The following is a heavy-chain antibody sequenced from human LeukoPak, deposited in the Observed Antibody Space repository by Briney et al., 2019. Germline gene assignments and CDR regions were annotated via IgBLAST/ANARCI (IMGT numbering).Heavy chain of an antibody. CDR2: IYYSGST. D-gene: IGHD6-19*01. CDR1: GGSISRYY. V-gene: IGHV4-59*01. Sequence: SETLSLTCTVSGGSISRYYWSCIRQPPGKGLEWIGYIYYSGSTNYNPSLKSRVTISEDTPQNHFSLKMSSVSAPGTALYYCARVGSSGGDSWFVPWGQGNLVTVSS. J-gene: IGHJ5*02. CDR3: ARVGSSGGDSWFVP.